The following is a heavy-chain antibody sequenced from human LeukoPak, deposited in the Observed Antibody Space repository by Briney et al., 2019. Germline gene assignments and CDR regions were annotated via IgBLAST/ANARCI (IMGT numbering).Heavy chain of an antibody. D-gene: IGHD3-10*01. Sequence: GGSLRLSCAASGFTFSGSAMHWVRQASGKGLEWVGRIRSKANSYATAYAASVKGRFTISRDDSENTTYLQMNSLKTEDTAVYYCTRRSPPGGAHLDAFDIWGQGTMVTVSS. CDR2: IRSKANSYAT. CDR1: GFTFSGSA. V-gene: IGHV3-73*01. CDR3: TRRSPPGGAHLDAFDI. J-gene: IGHJ3*02.